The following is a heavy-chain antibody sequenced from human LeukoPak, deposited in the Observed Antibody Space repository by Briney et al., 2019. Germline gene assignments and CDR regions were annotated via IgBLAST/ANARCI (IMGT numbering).Heavy chain of an antibody. V-gene: IGHV4-39*07. D-gene: IGHD2-15*01. Sequence: TSETLSLTCTVSAGSISSSTYSWGWIRQPPGKGLEWIGSIYYSGSTNYNPSLKSRVTISVDTSKNQFSLKLSSVTAADTAVYYCARDLAAASAGFDYWGQGTLVTVSS. CDR3: ARDLAAASAGFDY. CDR2: IYYSGST. J-gene: IGHJ4*02. CDR1: AGSISSSTYS.